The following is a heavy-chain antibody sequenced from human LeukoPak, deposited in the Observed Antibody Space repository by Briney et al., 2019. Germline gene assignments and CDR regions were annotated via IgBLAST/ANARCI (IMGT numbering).Heavy chain of an antibody. J-gene: IGHJ3*01. CDR2: INPSGGNT. CDR1: GYIFINYW. CDR3: ARGPHLRTYDSSSPSAVDF. D-gene: IGHD3-22*01. Sequence: GASVKVSCKASGYIFINYWMYWVRRAPGQGLDWMGLINPSGGNTNFAQNFQGRVTMTRDMSSSTVYMELSRLRSEDTAVYYCARGPHLRTYDSSSPSAVDFWGQGTMVTVSS. V-gene: IGHV1-46*01.